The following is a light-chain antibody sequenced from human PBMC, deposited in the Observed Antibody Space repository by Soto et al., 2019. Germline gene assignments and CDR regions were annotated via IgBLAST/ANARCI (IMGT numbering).Light chain of an antibody. CDR3: STWDDRLTGWV. V-gene: IGLV1-44*01. Sequence: QSALTQPPSASGTPGQRVIISCSGSRSKIQSNTVNWYQQLPGTAPKLLIHSDNMRPSGVPDRFSGSKSGTSASLAISGLQSEDEADYYCSTWDDRLTGWVFGGGTKLTVL. CDR2: SDN. CDR1: RSKIQSNT. J-gene: IGLJ3*02.